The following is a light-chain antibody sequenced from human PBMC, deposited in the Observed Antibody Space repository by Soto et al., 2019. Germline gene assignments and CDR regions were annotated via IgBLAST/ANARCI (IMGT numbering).Light chain of an antibody. V-gene: IGLV2-14*01. CDR3: SSYTSSSTYV. CDR1: SSDVGGYNY. CDR2: DVS. Sequence: QSELNQPASVSGSPGQSITISCTGTSSDVGGYNYVSWYQQHPGKAPKLMIYDVSNRPSGVSNRFSGSKSGNTASLTISGLQAEDEADYYCSSYTSSSTYVFGTGTKVPV. J-gene: IGLJ1*01.